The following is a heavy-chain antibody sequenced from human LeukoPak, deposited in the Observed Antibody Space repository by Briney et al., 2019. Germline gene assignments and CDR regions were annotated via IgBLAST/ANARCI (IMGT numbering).Heavy chain of an antibody. D-gene: IGHD3-9*01. V-gene: IGHV3-74*01. CDR2: IKEDGTYT. J-gene: IGHJ4*02. CDR3: ARDFDMGITPGDDFDF. CDR1: GFSFSKYW. Sequence: GSLRLSCAASGFSFSKYWMHWVRQTPGEGLVWVARIKEDGTYTSYADSVKGRFTISRDNARNTVFLQVNSLRAEDTAVYYCARDFDMGITPGDDFDFWGQGTLVTVSS.